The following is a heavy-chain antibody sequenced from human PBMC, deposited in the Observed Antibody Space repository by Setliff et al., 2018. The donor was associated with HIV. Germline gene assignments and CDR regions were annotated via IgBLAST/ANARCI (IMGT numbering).Heavy chain of an antibody. CDR2: INAGNGNI. CDR1: GYTFTSYA. V-gene: IGHV1-3*01. D-gene: IGHD3-22*01. Sequence: ASVKVSCKASGYTFTSYAMHWVRQAPGQRLEWMGWINAGNGNIRLSQKFQGRVTISRDTSASTAYVELYSLTSEDTAVYYCARTLTYYFDGSFSSGPADYWGLGTLVTVSS. CDR3: ARTLTYYFDGSFSSGPADY. J-gene: IGHJ4*02.